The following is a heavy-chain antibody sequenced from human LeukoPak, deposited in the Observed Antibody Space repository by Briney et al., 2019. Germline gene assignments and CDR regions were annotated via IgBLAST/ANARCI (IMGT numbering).Heavy chain of an antibody. Sequence: ASVKVSCKASGYSFTNYYMHWVRQAPGQGLEWMGIINPTGGSTSYAQKFQGRVTMTRDTSTSTVYMELSSLRFEDTAMYYCARAFSVSAGFDIWGQGTMVTVSS. J-gene: IGHJ3*02. CDR1: GYSFTNYY. CDR3: ARAFSVSAGFDI. V-gene: IGHV1-46*01. D-gene: IGHD2-15*01. CDR2: INPTGGST.